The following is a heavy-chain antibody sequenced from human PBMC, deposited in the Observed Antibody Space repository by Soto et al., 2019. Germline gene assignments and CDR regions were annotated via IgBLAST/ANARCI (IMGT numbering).Heavy chain of an antibody. CDR3: AREDGSGSYYGDSWFDP. D-gene: IGHD3-10*01. Sequence: QVQLVQSGAEVKKPGASVKVSCKASGYTFTSYGISWVRQAPGPGLEWMGWISAYNGNTNYAQKLQGRVTMTTDTSTSTAYMELRSLRSDDTAVYYCAREDGSGSYYGDSWFDPWGQGTLVTVSS. V-gene: IGHV1-18*01. J-gene: IGHJ5*02. CDR1: GYTFTSYG. CDR2: ISAYNGNT.